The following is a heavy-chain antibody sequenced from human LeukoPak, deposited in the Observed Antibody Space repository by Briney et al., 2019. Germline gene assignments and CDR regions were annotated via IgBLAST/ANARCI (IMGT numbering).Heavy chain of an antibody. J-gene: IGHJ4*02. D-gene: IGHD4-17*01. Sequence: SETLSLTCTVSGGSISSRNWWSWVRQPPGKGLEWIGEIYHSGSTNYNPSLKTRVTISVDKSKNQISLKLSSVTAADTAVYYCARASHDYGDYSHFDYWGQGTLVTVSS. CDR1: GGSISSRNW. V-gene: IGHV4-4*02. CDR2: IYHSGST. CDR3: ARASHDYGDYSHFDY.